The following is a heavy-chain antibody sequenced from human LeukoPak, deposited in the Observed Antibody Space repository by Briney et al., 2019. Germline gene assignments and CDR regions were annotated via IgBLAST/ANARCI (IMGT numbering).Heavy chain of an antibody. V-gene: IGHV1-2*02. CDR3: ARGAFVVVTAIDY. D-gene: IGHD2-21*02. Sequence: ASVKVSCKASGYTFTCYYMHWVRQAPGQGLEWMGWINPNSGGTNYAQKFQGRGTMTRDTSISTAYLELSRLRSDDTAVYYCARGAFVVVTAIDYWGQGTLVTVSS. CDR1: GYTFTCYY. J-gene: IGHJ4*02. CDR2: INPNSGGT.